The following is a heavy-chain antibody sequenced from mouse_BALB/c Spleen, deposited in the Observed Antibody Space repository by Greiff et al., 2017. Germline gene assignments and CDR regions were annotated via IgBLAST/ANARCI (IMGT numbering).Heavy chain of an antibody. D-gene: IGHD1-1*01. V-gene: IGHV1-69*01. CDR1: GYTFTDYW. CDR2: IDTSDSYT. Sequence: VKLQQPGAELVMPGASVKMSCKASGYTFTDYWMHWVKQRPGQGLEWIGAIDTSDSYTSYNQKFKGKATLTVDESSSTAYMQLSSLTSEDSAVYYCARGGITTGYWGQGTTLTVSS. CDR3: ARGGITTGY. J-gene: IGHJ2*01.